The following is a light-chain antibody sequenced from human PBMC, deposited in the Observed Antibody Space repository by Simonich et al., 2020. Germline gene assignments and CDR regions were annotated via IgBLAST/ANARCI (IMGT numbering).Light chain of an antibody. CDR2: KAS. V-gene: IGKV1-5*03. Sequence: IQMTQSPSNLSASVGNRVTNTCRASQSLSSWLSWYQQKPGKAPKLLFYKASSLESGVPSRCSGSGSGTEFTLTISSLQPDDFATYYCQQYNSYSRTFGQGTKVEIK. CDR3: QQYNSYSRT. J-gene: IGKJ1*01. CDR1: QSLSSW.